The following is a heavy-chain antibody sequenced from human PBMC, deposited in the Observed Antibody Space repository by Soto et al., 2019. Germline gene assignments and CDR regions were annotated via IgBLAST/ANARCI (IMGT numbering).Heavy chain of an antibody. CDR3: ARLGPLWAVYNWFDP. J-gene: IGHJ5*02. CDR1: GYSFTSYW. Sequence: GESLKISCKGSGYSFTSYWIGWVRQMPGKGLEWMGIIYPGDSDTRYSPSFQGQVTISADKSISTAYLQWSSLKASDTAMYYCARLGPLWAVYNWFDPWGQGTLVTVSS. D-gene: IGHD3-10*01. CDR2: IYPGDSDT. V-gene: IGHV5-51*01.